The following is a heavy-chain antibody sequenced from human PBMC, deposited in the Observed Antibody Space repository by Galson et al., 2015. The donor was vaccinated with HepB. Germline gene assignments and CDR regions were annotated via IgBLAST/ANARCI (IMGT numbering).Heavy chain of an antibody. J-gene: IGHJ5*02. CDR2: ITTNSAYI. Sequence: SLRLSCAASGFTFRDYDMCWVRQAPGKGLEWVSSITTNSAYIYYADSVRGRFTVSRDNARNSLYLQMSDLRAEDTAVYYCARDIGPLIAAAQTDLWGQGTLVTVSS. CDR1: GFTFRDYD. CDR3: ARDIGPLIAAAQTDL. V-gene: IGHV3-21*06. D-gene: IGHD6-13*01.